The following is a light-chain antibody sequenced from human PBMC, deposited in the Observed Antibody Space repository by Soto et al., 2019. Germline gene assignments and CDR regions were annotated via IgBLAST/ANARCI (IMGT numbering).Light chain of an antibody. V-gene: IGKV3-20*01. CDR2: GAS. CDR1: QNISNY. CDR3: LQYGSSGR. Sequence: IVLTQSPATLPLSPWKRATLSCRASQNISNYLAWYQQKPGQAPRLLIYGASNRATGIPDRFSGSGSGTGITLTISRLACEECAVYCGLQYGSSGRFGAGTKVDIK. J-gene: IGKJ4*02.